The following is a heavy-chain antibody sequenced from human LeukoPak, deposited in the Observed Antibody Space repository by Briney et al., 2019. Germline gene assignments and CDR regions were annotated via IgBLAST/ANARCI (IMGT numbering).Heavy chain of an antibody. Sequence: PSQTLSLTCTVSGGSISSGDYYWSWIRQPPGKGLEWIGYIYYSGSTYYNPSLKSRVTISVDTSKNQFSLKLSSVTAADTAVYYCARHLRYSSSWYNTGGHFDYWGQGTLVTVSS. CDR3: ARHLRYSSSWYNTGGHFDY. D-gene: IGHD6-13*01. CDR1: GGSISSGDYY. CDR2: IYYSGST. J-gene: IGHJ4*02. V-gene: IGHV4-30-4*01.